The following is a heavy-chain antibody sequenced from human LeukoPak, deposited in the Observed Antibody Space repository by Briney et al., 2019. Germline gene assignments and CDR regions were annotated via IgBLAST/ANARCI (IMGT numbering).Heavy chain of an antibody. CDR3: ARVGRGIAAANNWFDP. V-gene: IGHV4-4*07. CDR2: IYTSGST. D-gene: IGHD6-13*01. CDR1: GGSISSYY. J-gene: IGHJ5*02. Sequence: SETLSLTCTVSGGSISSYYWSWIRQPAGKGLEWIGRIYTSGSTNYNPSLKSRVTMSVDTSKNQFSLKLSSVTAADTAVYYCARVGRGIAAANNWFDPWGQGTLVTVSS.